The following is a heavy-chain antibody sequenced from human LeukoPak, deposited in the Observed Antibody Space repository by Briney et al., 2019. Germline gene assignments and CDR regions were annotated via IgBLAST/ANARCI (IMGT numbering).Heavy chain of an antibody. Sequence: PGGSLRLSCEASGFTFRNYVMNWVRQAPGKGLEWVSGISGSGDSTYYADSVKGRITISRDNSKNTLYLQMNSLRVEDTAAYYCAKVRAPSGWFNSDYWGQGTLVTVSS. V-gene: IGHV3-23*01. CDR2: ISGSGDST. J-gene: IGHJ4*02. D-gene: IGHD6-19*01. CDR3: AKVRAPSGWFNSDY. CDR1: GFTFRNYV.